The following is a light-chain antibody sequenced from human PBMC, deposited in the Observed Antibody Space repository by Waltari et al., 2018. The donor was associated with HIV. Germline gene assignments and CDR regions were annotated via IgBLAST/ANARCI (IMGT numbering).Light chain of an antibody. CDR2: RNN. V-gene: IGLV1-47*01. J-gene: IGLJ2*01. CDR3: ATWDDSLSVVV. CDR1: SSNIGRNY. Sequence: QSVLTQPPSASGTPGQRVTISCSGSSSNIGRNYVYWYQQLPGTAPKLLIYRNNQRPSGVPDRFSGSKSGPSASLAIRGLRSEDEADYYCATWDDSLSVVVFGGGTKLTVL.